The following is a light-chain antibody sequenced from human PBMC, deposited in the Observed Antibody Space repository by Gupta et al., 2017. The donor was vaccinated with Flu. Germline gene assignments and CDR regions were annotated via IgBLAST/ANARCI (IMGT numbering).Light chain of an antibody. CDR3: QSYDDSLTGPWV. J-gene: IGLJ3*02. Sequence: TISCIGSGSNFGAGYDVHWFQHLPGKAPKLLIYANTNRPSGGPDRFSGSKSGTSASLVITGLQADDEATYFCQSYDDSLTGPWVFGGGTKVTVL. CDR2: ANT. CDR1: GSNFGAGYD. V-gene: IGLV1-40*01.